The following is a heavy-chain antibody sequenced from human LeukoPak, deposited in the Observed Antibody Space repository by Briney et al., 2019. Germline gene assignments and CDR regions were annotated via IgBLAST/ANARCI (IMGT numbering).Heavy chain of an antibody. V-gene: IGHV3-43*02. Sequence: GGSLRLSCAASGFTFDDYAMHWVRHAPGKGLEWVSLISGDGGSTYYADPVKGRFTISRDNSKNSLYLQMNSLRTEDTALYYCAKDVYSYGYDGMDVWGQGTTVTVSS. CDR1: GFTFDDYA. D-gene: IGHD5-18*01. CDR3: AKDVYSYGYDGMDV. CDR2: ISGDGGST. J-gene: IGHJ6*02.